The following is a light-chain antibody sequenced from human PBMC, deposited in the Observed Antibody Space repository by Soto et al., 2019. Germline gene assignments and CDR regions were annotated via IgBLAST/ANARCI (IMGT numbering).Light chain of an antibody. CDR1: RGHSSDA. Sequence: QLVLTQSPSASASLGASVKLTCTLSRGHSSDAIAWHQQQPEKGPQYLMKVNSDGSHSKADGIPDRFSGSSSGAERYLTISSLQSEDEADYYCQTWGTGIRVFGGGTQLTVL. CDR2: VNSDGSH. V-gene: IGLV4-69*01. J-gene: IGLJ2*01. CDR3: QTWGTGIRV.